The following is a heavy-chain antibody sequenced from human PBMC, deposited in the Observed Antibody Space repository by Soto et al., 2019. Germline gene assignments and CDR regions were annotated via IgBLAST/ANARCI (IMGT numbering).Heavy chain of an antibody. Sequence: WSLRLSCAASGFTVSSNYMSWVRQAPGKGLEWVSVIYSGGSTYYADSVKGRFTISRDNSKNTLYLQMNSLRAEDTAVYYCARGPGSRITIFGVAPESTYYFDYWGQGTLVTVSS. V-gene: IGHV3-53*01. CDR1: GFTVSSNY. CDR2: IYSGGST. J-gene: IGHJ4*02. CDR3: ARGPGSRITIFGVAPESTYYFDY. D-gene: IGHD3-3*01.